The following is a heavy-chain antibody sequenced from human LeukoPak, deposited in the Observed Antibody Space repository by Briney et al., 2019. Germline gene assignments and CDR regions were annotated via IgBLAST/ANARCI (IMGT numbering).Heavy chain of an antibody. CDR1: GYTFTSYG. Sequence: ASVKVSCKASGYTFTSYGISWVRQAPGQGLEWMGWISAYNGNTNYAQKLQGRVTMTTDTSTSTAYMELRSRRSDDTAVYYCARVPLEATMVRGVIPNWFDPWGQGTLVTVSS. V-gene: IGHV1-18*04. D-gene: IGHD3-10*01. CDR3: ARVPLEATMVRGVIPNWFDP. J-gene: IGHJ5*02. CDR2: ISAYNGNT.